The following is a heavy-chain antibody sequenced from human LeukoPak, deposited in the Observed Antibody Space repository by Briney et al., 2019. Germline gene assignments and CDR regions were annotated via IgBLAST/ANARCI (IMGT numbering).Heavy chain of an antibody. Sequence: GGSLRLSCAASGFTFSSYWMHWVRQAPGKGLVWVSRSNSDGSDTIYADSVKGRFTISRDNGKNTLYLQMSSLRAEDTAVYYCARDKHYYDSSGYFDYWGQGTLVTVSS. CDR1: GFTFSSYW. D-gene: IGHD3-22*01. CDR2: SNSDGSDT. V-gene: IGHV3-74*01. J-gene: IGHJ4*02. CDR3: ARDKHYYDSSGYFDY.